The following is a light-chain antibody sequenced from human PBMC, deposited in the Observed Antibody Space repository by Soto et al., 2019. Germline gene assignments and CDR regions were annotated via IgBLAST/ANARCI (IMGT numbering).Light chain of an antibody. CDR2: EVS. Sequence: QSALTQPASVSGSPGQSITIYCTGTSSDVGGYNYVSWYQQHQGKAPKLMIYEVSNRPSGVSNRFSGSKSGNTASLTISGLQAEDEADYYCSSYTSSSTLVFGTGTKLTVL. V-gene: IGLV2-14*01. CDR3: SSYTSSSTLV. CDR1: SSDVGGYNY. J-gene: IGLJ1*01.